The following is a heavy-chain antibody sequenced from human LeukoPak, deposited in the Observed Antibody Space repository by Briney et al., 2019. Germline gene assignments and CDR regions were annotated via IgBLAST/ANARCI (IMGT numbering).Heavy chain of an antibody. CDR1: GESFSGYY. Sequence: PSETLSLTCAVYGESFSGYYWSWIRQPPGKGLEWIGEINHSGSTNYNPSLKSRVTISVDTSKNQFSLKLSSVTAADTAVYYCARGASGFDWLLFGWFDPWGQGTLVTVSS. CDR3: ARGASGFDWLLFGWFDP. J-gene: IGHJ5*02. D-gene: IGHD3-9*01. CDR2: INHSGST. V-gene: IGHV4-34*01.